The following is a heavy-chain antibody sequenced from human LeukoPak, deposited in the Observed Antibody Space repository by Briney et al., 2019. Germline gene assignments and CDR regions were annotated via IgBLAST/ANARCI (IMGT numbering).Heavy chain of an antibody. CDR3: AKAYYDFWSGYFDY. CDR2: ISGSSAST. CDR1: GFTFSSYA. Sequence: GASLRLSCAASGFTFSSYAMNWVRQAPGKGLEWVSGISGSSASTYYADPVKGRFTISRDNSKNTLFLQMNSLRAEDTAVHYCAKAYYDFWSGYFDYWGQGTLVTVSS. J-gene: IGHJ4*02. D-gene: IGHD3-3*01. V-gene: IGHV3-23*01.